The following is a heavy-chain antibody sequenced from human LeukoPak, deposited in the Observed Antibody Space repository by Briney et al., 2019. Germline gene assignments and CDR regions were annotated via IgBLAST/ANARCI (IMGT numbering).Heavy chain of an antibody. J-gene: IGHJ5*02. CDR1: GYPFTSYG. CDR3: ARDGVSYCSGTGCYTMVWFDP. V-gene: IGHV1-18*01. CDR2: ISNYNGNT. D-gene: IGHD2-2*02. Sequence: GASVKVSFQASGYPFTSYGISWVRQAPGQGLEWMGWISNYNGNTKYAQKLQGRVTMTTDTSTNTAFMELSSLRSDVTAVYYCARDGVSYCSGTGCYTMVWFDPWGQGTLVTVSS.